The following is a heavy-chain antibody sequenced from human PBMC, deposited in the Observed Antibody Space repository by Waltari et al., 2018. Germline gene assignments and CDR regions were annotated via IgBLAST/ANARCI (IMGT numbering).Heavy chain of an antibody. CDR3: ARDRATTYYYYGMDV. Sequence: EVQLVESGGGLIQPGGSLRLSCAASGFTVSSNYMSWVRQTPGKGLELVSGIYSGGSTYYADSVKGRFTISRDNSKNTLYLQMNSLRAEDTAVYYCARDRATTYYYYGMDVWGQGTTVTVSS. J-gene: IGHJ6*02. CDR1: GFTVSSNY. V-gene: IGHV3-53*01. CDR2: IYSGGST.